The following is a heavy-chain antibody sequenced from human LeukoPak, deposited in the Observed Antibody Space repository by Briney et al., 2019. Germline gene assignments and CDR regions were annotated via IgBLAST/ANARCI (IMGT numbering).Heavy chain of an antibody. CDR3: ARASRDGYNQSFDH. CDR2: IYPGGSEN. D-gene: IGHD5-24*01. CDR1: VYSFSSDL. Sequence: GKSLKISCMGLVYSFSSDLNAWVRHRPAKGLEWMGIIYPGGSENRYDPSFQGQVPLSADSSTSTAYLQWSSLRASDTAMYYCARASRDGYNQSFDHWGQGTLVTVSS. J-gene: IGHJ4*02. V-gene: IGHV5-51*01.